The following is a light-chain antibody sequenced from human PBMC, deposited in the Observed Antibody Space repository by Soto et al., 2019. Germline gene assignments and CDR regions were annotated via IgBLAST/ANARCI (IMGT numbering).Light chain of an antibody. Sequence: QSVLTQPASVSGSPGQSITISCTGTSSDVGAYNYVSWCQHHPGKAPKLIIYDVNNRPSGVSNRFSGSKSGNTASLTISGLQADDEAYYYCTSYTTSSTGVFGGGTKSPS. CDR3: TSYTTSSTGV. J-gene: IGLJ3*02. V-gene: IGLV2-14*03. CDR2: DVN. CDR1: SSDVGAYNY.